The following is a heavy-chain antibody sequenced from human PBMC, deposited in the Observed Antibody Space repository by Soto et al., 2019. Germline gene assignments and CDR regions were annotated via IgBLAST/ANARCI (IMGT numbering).Heavy chain of an antibody. V-gene: IGHV4-34*01. D-gene: IGHD6-13*01. Sequence: PSETLSLTCGVYDGSFNDYFWTWIRQSPGKGLEWIGEIRRGGRTYYNPSLESRVTISIDTSKSQFSLRVTSVTAADTAVYYCARGIPSASEVLAYWGQGTLLTVSS. CDR1: DGSFNDYF. CDR3: ARGIPSASEVLAY. J-gene: IGHJ4*02. CDR2: IRRGGRT.